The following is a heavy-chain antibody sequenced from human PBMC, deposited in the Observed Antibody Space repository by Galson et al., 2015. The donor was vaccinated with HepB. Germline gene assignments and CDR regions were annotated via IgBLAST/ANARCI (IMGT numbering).Heavy chain of an antibody. J-gene: IGHJ4*02. CDR1: GFTFSNAW. CDR3: TTFDYYDGSGYVNPPFDY. D-gene: IGHD3-22*01. Sequence: SLRLSCAASGFTFSNAWMSWVRQAPGKGLEWVGRIKSKTDGGTTDYAAPVKGRFTISRDDSKNTLYLQMNSLKTEDTAVYYCTTFDYYDGSGYVNPPFDYWGQGTLVTVSS. CDR2: IKSKTDGGTT. V-gene: IGHV3-15*01.